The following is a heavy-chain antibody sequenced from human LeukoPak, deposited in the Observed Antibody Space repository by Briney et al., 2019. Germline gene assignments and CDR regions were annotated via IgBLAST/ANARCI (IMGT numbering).Heavy chain of an antibody. CDR3: ATSARTQQWLVREDYFDY. V-gene: IGHV4-4*07. CDR1: GGSIGSYY. D-gene: IGHD6-19*01. CDR2: IYTSGST. Sequence: PSETLSLTCTVSGGSIGSYYWSWIRQSAGKGLEWIGRIYTSGSTNYNPSLKSRVTMSVDTSKNQFSLKLSSVTAADTAVYYCATSARTQQWLVREDYFDYWGQGTLVTVSS. J-gene: IGHJ4*02.